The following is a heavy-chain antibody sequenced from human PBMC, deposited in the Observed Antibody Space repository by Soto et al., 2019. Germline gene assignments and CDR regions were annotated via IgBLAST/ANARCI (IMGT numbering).Heavy chain of an antibody. V-gene: IGHV3-30-3*01. D-gene: IGHD5-12*01. CDR3: AREGNSGYDKPDY. J-gene: IGHJ4*02. CDR1: GFTFSSYA. Sequence: GGSLRLSCAASGFTFSSYAMHWVRQAPGKGLEWVAVISYDGSNKYYADSVKGRFTISRDNSKNTLYLQMNSLRAEDTAVYYCAREGNSGYDKPDYWGQGTLVTVSS. CDR2: ISYDGSNK.